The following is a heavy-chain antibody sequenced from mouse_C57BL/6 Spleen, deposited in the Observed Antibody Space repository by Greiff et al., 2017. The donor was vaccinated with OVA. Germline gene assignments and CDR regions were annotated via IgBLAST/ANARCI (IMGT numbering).Heavy chain of an antibody. D-gene: IGHD4-1*01. CDR2: LSDGGSYT. CDR3: ARAQTGTYWYFDV. CDR1: GFTFSSYA. V-gene: IGHV5-4*03. J-gene: IGHJ1*03. Sequence: EVMLVESGGGLVKPGGSLKLSCAASGFTFSSYAMSWVRQTPEKRLEWVATLSDGGSYTYYPDNVKGRFTISRDNAKNNLYLQMGHLKSEDKAVYYGARAQTGTYWYFDVWGTGTTVTVSS.